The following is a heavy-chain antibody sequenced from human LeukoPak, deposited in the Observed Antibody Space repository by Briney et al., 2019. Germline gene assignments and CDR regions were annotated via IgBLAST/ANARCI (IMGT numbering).Heavy chain of an antibody. CDR3: ARARTGKMDY. Sequence: GGSLRLSCAASGFTFSSYSMNWVRQAPGKGLEWVSYISSSSSTIYYADSVKGRFTTSGDNAKNSLYLQMNSLRAEDTAVYYCARARTGKMDYWGQGTLVTVSS. D-gene: IGHD3/OR15-3a*01. CDR2: ISSSSSTI. J-gene: IGHJ4*02. V-gene: IGHV3-48*04. CDR1: GFTFSSYS.